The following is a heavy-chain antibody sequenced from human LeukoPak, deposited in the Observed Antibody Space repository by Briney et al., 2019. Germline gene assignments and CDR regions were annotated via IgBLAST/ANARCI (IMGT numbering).Heavy chain of an antibody. V-gene: IGHV3-23*01. Sequence: GGSLRLSCAASGFTVSSNYMSWVRQAPGRGLEWVSGISGSGGTTSYADSVKGRFTISRDNSKNTLYLQTTSLRAEDTAIYYCAKGSRRDGYNYNFDYWGQGTLVTVSS. D-gene: IGHD5-24*01. J-gene: IGHJ4*02. CDR1: GFTVSSNY. CDR3: AKGSRRDGYNYNFDY. CDR2: ISGSGGTT.